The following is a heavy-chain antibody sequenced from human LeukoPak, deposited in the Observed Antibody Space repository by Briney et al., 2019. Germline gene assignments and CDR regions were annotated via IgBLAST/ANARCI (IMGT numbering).Heavy chain of an antibody. Sequence: SQTLSLTCAISRDSVSSNSAAWNWIRQSPSRGLEWLGRTFYRSKWNYEYGVSVRSRITINPDTSMNQFSLQLNSVTPEDSAVYYCVRGGGNFDCWGQGTLVTVSS. CDR2: TFYRSKWNY. CDR1: RDSVSSNSAA. CDR3: VRGGGNFDC. V-gene: IGHV6-1*01. J-gene: IGHJ4*02.